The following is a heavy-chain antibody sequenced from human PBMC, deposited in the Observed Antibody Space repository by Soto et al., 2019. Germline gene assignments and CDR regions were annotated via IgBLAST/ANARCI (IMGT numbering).Heavy chain of an antibody. CDR2: INAGNGNT. CDR3: ARDPLNWGVPYFDY. CDR1: GYTFTSYA. Sequence: QVQLVQSGAEVKKPGASVKVSCKASGYTFTSYAMHWVRQAPGQRLEWMGWINAGNGNTKYSQKFQGRVTITRDTSASIVYVELSSLRSEDTAVYYCARDPLNWGVPYFDYWGQGTLVTVSS. D-gene: IGHD7-27*01. J-gene: IGHJ4*02. V-gene: IGHV1-3*01.